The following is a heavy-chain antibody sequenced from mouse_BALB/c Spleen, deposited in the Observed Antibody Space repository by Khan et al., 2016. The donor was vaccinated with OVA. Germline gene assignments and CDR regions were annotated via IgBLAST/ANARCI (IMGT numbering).Heavy chain of an antibody. J-gene: IGHJ4*01. D-gene: IGHD2-2*01. Sequence: QVQLKESGPGLVAPSQSLSITCTVSGFSLTNYGVHWVRQPLGKGLVWLVVIWSDGSTNYNSVLKSRLSISKDNSKSQDFLKMNSLQTDDTDFYSCAECFTGYSSRYAMDYWGQGTSVTVSS. CDR1: GFSLTNYG. CDR3: AECFTGYSSRYAMDY. V-gene: IGHV2-6*02. CDR2: IWSDGST.